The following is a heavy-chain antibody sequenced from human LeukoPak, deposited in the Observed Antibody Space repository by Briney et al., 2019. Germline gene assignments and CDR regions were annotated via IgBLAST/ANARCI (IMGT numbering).Heavy chain of an antibody. CDR2: FDPEDGET. D-gene: IGHD3-10*01. J-gene: IGHJ3*02. V-gene: IGHV1-24*01. Sequence: ASVKVSCRASGYTFTGYYMHWVRQSPGQGLAWMGGFDPEDGETIYAQKFQGRVTMTEDTSTDTPYMELSSLRSEETAVYYCAAISMVRGVIRKDAFDIWGQGTMVTVSS. CDR1: GYTFTGYY. CDR3: AAISMVRGVIRKDAFDI.